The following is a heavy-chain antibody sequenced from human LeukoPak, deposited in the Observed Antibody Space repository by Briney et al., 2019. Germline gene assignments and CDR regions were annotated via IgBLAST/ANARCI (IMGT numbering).Heavy chain of an antibody. Sequence: GGSLRLSCVASGFSFSNYAMNWVRQAPGRGLEWVSTIGGSGGLKHYADSVKGRFIISRDNSKNTLYLQMSSLRAEDTAVYYCATQQLLTAEYFQHWGQGTMLTVSS. V-gene: IGHV3-23*01. CDR3: ATQQLLTAEYFQH. CDR1: GFSFSNYA. D-gene: IGHD6-13*01. CDR2: IGGSGGLK. J-gene: IGHJ1*01.